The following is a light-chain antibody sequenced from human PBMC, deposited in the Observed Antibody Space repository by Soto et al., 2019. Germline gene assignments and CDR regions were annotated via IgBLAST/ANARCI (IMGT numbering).Light chain of an antibody. V-gene: IGKV1-39*01. J-gene: IGKJ3*01. CDR1: QNINNY. CDR2: AAS. Sequence: DIQMTQSPSSLSASVGDRITITCRASQNINNYLNWYQQKPGKAPEFLIYAASSLRRGVPSRFSGSGSGTDFTLTITNLQHEDFATYYCQQSFSAPLTCGPGTKVNIK. CDR3: QQSFSAPLT.